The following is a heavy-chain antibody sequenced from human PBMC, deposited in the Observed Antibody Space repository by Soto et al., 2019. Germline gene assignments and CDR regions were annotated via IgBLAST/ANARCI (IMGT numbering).Heavy chain of an antibody. CDR3: ARERYQVXXDGMDV. CDR1: GYTFTGYY. V-gene: IGHV1-2*02. J-gene: IGHJ6*02. D-gene: IGHD2-2*01. Sequence: GASVKVSCKASGYTFTGYYIHGVREAPGQGLEWMGWINPQTGGTSYAQKFQGRVTLSRDTSINTAYLELSRLTFDDAAVYFCARERYQVXXDGMDVWGQGTTVTVSS. CDR2: INPQTGGT.